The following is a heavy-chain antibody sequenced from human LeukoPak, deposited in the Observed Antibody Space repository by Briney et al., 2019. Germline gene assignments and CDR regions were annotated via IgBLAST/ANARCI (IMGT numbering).Heavy chain of an antibody. CDR1: GSSFTSYW. V-gene: IGHV5-51*01. D-gene: IGHD2-2*02. CDR3: ARGAPAAIVSNWFDP. Sequence: GASLKISCKGSGSSFTSYWIGWVRQLPGKGLEWMGIIYPGDSDTRYSPSFQGQVTISADKSISTAYLQWSSLKASDTAMYYCARGAPAAIVSNWFDPWGQGTLVTVSS. CDR2: IYPGDSDT. J-gene: IGHJ5*02.